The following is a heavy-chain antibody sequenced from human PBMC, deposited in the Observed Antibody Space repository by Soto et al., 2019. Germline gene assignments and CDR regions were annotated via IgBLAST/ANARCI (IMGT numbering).Heavy chain of an antibody. CDR2: ISGSGGST. CDR1: GFTFSSYA. V-gene: IGHV3-23*01. D-gene: IGHD6-19*01. CDR3: AESPYSSGWYDWYFDL. J-gene: IGHJ2*01. Sequence: EVQLLESGGGLVQPGGSLRLSCAASGFTFSSYAMSWVRQAPGKGLEWVSAISGSGGSTYYADSVKGRFTISRDNSKNTLYLQMTSLRAEDTAVYYCAESPYSSGWYDWYFDLWGHGTLVTVSS.